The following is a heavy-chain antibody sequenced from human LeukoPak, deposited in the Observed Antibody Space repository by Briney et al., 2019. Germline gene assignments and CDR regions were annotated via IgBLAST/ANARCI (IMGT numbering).Heavy chain of an antibody. CDR1: GGSISSGGYY. D-gene: IGHD6-13*01. Sequence: PSQTLSLTCPVSGGSISSGGYYWSWIRQHPGKGLAWIGYIYYSGSTYYNPFLKSRVTISVDTSKNQFSLKLSSVTAADTAVYYCATVSSWLAFDIWGQGTMVTVSS. V-gene: IGHV4-31*03. CDR3: ATVSSWLAFDI. J-gene: IGHJ3*02. CDR2: IYYSGST.